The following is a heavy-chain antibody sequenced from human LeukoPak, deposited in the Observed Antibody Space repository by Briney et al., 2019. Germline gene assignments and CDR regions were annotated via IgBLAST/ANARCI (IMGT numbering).Heavy chain of an antibody. Sequence: GGSRRLSWAASGFNFSTYAMSWVRQAPGKGLDWVSAISDSVGSTYYSDSVKGRCTISRDNSKNTLYLQMNSLRAEDTAVYYCAKDPQDSSSGWDNWFDPWGQGTLVTVSS. J-gene: IGHJ5*02. CDR1: GFNFSTYA. CDR2: ISDSVGST. CDR3: AKDPQDSSSGWDNWFDP. D-gene: IGHD6-19*01. V-gene: IGHV3-23*01.